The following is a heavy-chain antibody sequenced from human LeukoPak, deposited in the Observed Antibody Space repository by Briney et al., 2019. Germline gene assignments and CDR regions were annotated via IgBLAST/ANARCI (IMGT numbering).Heavy chain of an antibody. J-gene: IGHJ4*02. CDR1: GVTFRSYG. CDR3: TTKVIRGNSGDDYDD. CDR2: ISSDGNDK. Sequence: PGGSLRLSCAASGVTFRSYGMHWVRQAPGKGLGWVALISSDGNDKLYGESVRGRFTVSRDDSKSTLYLQMNSLRAEDTAVYYCTTKVIRGNSGDDYDDWGQGTLVTVSS. V-gene: IGHV3-30*03. D-gene: IGHD5-12*01.